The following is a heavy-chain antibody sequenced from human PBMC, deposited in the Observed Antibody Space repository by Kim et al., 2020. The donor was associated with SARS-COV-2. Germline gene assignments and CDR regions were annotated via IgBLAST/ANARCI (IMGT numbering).Heavy chain of an antibody. CDR3: ARDRGPLLWFGELGPGMDV. CDR2: ISSSSSYI. D-gene: IGHD3-10*01. J-gene: IGHJ6*02. CDR1: GFTFSSYS. V-gene: IGHV3-21*01. Sequence: GGSLRLSCAASGFTFSSYSMNWVRQAPGKGLEWVSSISSSSSYIYYADSVKGRFTISRDNAKNSLYLQMNSLRAEDTAVYYCARDRGPLLWFGELGPGMDVWGQGTTVTVSS.